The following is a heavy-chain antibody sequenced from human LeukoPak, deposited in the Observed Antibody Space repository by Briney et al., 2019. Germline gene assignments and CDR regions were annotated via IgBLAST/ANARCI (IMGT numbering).Heavy chain of an antibody. V-gene: IGHV1-18*01. CDR2: ISPYNGNT. D-gene: IGHD3-22*01. CDR3: ARGIYYYYTSGHGAFDY. Sequence: ASVKVSCKTSGYTFTNYGISWARQAPGQGLEWMGWISPYNGNTNYAQKFQGRVTLTTDTSTSTAHMELRSLRSDDTALYYCARGIYYYYTSGHGAFDYWGQGTLVTVSS. CDR1: GYTFTNYG. J-gene: IGHJ4*02.